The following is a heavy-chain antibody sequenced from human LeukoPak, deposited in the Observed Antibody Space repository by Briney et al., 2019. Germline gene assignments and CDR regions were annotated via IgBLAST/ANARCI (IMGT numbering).Heavy chain of an antibody. CDR3: EGYRGSTSCYEGWFDP. CDR1: GFTFSSYA. Sequence: GGSLRLSCAASGFTFSSYAMSWVRQAPGKGLEGVSAISGSGGSTYYADSVKGRFTISRDNSKNTLYLQMNSLRVEDTAVYYCEGYRGSTSCYEGWFDPWGQGTLITVSS. CDR2: ISGSGGST. D-gene: IGHD2-2*01. V-gene: IGHV3-23*01. J-gene: IGHJ5*02.